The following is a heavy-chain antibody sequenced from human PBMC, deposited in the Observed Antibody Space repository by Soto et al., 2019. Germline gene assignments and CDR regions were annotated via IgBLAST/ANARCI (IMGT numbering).Heavy chain of an antibody. CDR2: IYTTGST. D-gene: IGHD6-19*01. CDR1: GGSITNYY. J-gene: IGHJ5*02. Sequence: PSETLSLTCTVSGGSITNYYWSWIRLPAGKGLEWLGRIYTTGSTNYNPSLKSRVTMSVDTSKNQFSLKLHSVTAADTAVCYCARLGYSSGWYRWFDHWGQGTRGTVSS. CDR3: ARLGYSSGWYRWFDH. V-gene: IGHV4-4*07.